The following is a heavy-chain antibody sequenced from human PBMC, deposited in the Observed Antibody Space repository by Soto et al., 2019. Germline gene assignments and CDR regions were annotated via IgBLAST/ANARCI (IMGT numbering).Heavy chain of an antibody. D-gene: IGHD1-26*01. CDR3: AREYSGSYYIDY. CDR1: GFTFSSYA. V-gene: IGHV3-30-3*01. J-gene: IGHJ4*02. CDR2: ISYDGSNK. Sequence: QSGGSLRLSCAASGFTFSSYAMHWVRQAPGKGLEWVAVISYDGSNKYYADSVKGRFTISRDNSKNTLYLQMNSLRAEDTAVYYCAREYSGSYYIDYWGQGTLVTVSS.